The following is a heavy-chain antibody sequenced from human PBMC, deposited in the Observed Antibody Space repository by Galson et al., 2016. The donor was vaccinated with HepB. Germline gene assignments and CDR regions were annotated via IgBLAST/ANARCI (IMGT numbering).Heavy chain of an antibody. J-gene: IGHJ4*02. D-gene: IGHD1-1*01. Sequence: SLRLSCAASGFTFSGYWMTWVRQAPGKGLEWVANIKQDGSEKNYVDSVKGRFTISRDNAKNLVYLQMNSLRAEDTAMYYCASAPAATGYDYWGQGTLVTVSP. CDR1: GFTFSGYW. CDR2: IKQDGSEK. CDR3: ASAPAATGYDY. V-gene: IGHV3-7*01.